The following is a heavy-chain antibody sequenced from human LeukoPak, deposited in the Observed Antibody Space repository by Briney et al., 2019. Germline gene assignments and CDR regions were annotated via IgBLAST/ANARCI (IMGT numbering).Heavy chain of an antibody. Sequence: ASVKLSCKASGYTFTGYYMHWVRQAPGQGLEWMGWINPNSGGTNFAQKSQGRVTMTRDTSISTAYMELSSLTSDDTAVYYCARVGFGSGSYYDAFDIWGQGTMVAVSS. J-gene: IGHJ3*02. CDR1: GYTFTGYY. V-gene: IGHV1-2*02. D-gene: IGHD3-10*01. CDR3: ARVGFGSGSYYDAFDI. CDR2: INPNSGGT.